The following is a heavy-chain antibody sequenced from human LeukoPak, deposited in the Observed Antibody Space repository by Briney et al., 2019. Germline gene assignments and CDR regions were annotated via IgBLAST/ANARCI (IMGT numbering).Heavy chain of an antibody. D-gene: IGHD6-13*01. V-gene: IGHV3-7*01. CDR1: GFTFSTYW. CDR2: IEPAGSDT. Sequence: GGSLRLSCAAFGFTFSTYWMTWVRLAPGKGLEWVANIEPAGSDTYYVAPVKGRFTIFRDNAKNLLYLQMNDLRADDTAVYSCGRFGYEAAVDLWGQGTLVAVS. CDR3: GRFGYEAAVDL. J-gene: IGHJ5*02.